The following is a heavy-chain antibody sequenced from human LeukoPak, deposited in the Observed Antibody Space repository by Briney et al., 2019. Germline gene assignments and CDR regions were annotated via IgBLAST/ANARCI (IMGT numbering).Heavy chain of an antibody. Sequence: GGSLRLSCAVSGFTFRSYDMHWVRQAPGKGLEWVAVISYDGSNKYYTDSVKGRFTISRDNSKNTLYLQMNSLRAEDTAVYYCARGPRVGAAGFVHYHYMDAWGKGTTVTVSS. D-gene: IGHD1-26*01. CDR1: GFTFRSYD. J-gene: IGHJ6*03. CDR2: ISYDGSNK. CDR3: ARGPRVGAAGFVHYHYMDA. V-gene: IGHV3-30*04.